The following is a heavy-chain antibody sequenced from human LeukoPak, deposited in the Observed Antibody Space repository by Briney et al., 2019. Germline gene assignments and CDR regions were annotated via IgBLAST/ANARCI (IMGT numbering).Heavy chain of an antibody. D-gene: IGHD3-10*01. Sequence: PSETLSLTCSVSGGSISSSSYYWGWIRQAPGKGLEWIGSIYYSGSTYYNPSLKSRVTISVDTSKNQFSLKLSSVTAADTAVYYCARDYGYGSGRSLFDHRGQGTLVTVSS. CDR3: ARDYGYGSGRSLFDH. J-gene: IGHJ5*02. V-gene: IGHV4-39*07. CDR1: GGSISSSSYY. CDR2: IYYSGST.